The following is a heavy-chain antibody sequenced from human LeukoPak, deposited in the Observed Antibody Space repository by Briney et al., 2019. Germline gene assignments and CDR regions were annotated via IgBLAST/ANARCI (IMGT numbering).Heavy chain of an antibody. V-gene: IGHV4-59*01. CDR3: ARDGVAGGFDY. Sequence: SETLSLTCTVSGGSIGSYYWNWIRQAPGKGLEWIGYIHYSGSTNHDSSLKSRVTISVDTSKNQYSLKLSSVTAADTAVYYCARDGVAGGFDYWGQGTLVTVSS. D-gene: IGHD6-19*01. CDR2: IHYSGST. J-gene: IGHJ4*02. CDR1: GGSIGSYY.